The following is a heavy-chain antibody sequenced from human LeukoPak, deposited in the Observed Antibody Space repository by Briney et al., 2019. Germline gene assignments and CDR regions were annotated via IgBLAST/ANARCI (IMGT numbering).Heavy chain of an antibody. CDR1: GYTFTSYG. J-gene: IGHJ4*02. V-gene: IGHV1-18*01. Sequence: ASVKVSCKASGYTFTSYGISWARQAPGQGLEWMGWISAYNGNTNYAQKLQGRVTMTTDTSTSTAYMELRSLRSDDTAVYYCARDGMLAVAGIFDYWGQGTLVTVSS. D-gene: IGHD6-19*01. CDR3: ARDGMLAVAGIFDY. CDR2: ISAYNGNT.